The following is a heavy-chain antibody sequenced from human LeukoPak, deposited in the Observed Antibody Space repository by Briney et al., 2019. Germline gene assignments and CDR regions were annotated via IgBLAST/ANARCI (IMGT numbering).Heavy chain of an antibody. CDR1: GFTFSSYG. V-gene: IGHV3-30*18. Sequence: GGSLRLSCAASGFTFSSYGMHWVRQAPGKGLEWVAVISYDGSNKYYADSVKGQFTISRDNSKNTLYLQMNSLRAEDTAVYYCAKEAYTAMFDYWGQGTLVTVSS. CDR2: ISYDGSNK. J-gene: IGHJ4*02. D-gene: IGHD5-18*01. CDR3: AKEAYTAMFDY.